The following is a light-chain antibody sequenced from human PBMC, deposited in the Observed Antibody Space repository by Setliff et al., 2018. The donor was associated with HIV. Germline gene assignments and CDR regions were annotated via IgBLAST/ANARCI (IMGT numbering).Light chain of an antibody. CDR1: SSDVVGYDY. J-gene: IGLJ1*01. CDR3: ISYTGSTTLV. V-gene: IGLV2-14*03. Sequence: QSVLTQPASVSGFPGQSITISCNGTSSDVVGYDYVSWYQQHPGKAPKLMIYDVRNRPSGVSYRFSGSTSGNTASLTISGLQAEDEAAYYSISYTGSTTLVFGTGTKVTVL. CDR2: DVR.